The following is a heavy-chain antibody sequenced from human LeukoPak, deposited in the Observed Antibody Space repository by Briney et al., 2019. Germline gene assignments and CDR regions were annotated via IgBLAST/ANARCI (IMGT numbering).Heavy chain of an antibody. V-gene: IGHV4-30-2*01. J-gene: IGHJ6*03. D-gene: IGHD5-24*01. CDR1: GGSISSGGYY. CDR3: ARANKRRDGYNSYYYYYMDV. CDR2: INHSGST. Sequence: SQTLSLTCTVSGGSISSGGYYWSWIRQPPGKGLEWIGEINHSGSTNYNPSLKSRVTISVDTSKNHFSLKLSSVTAADTALYYCARANKRRDGYNSYYYYYMDVWGKGTTVTVSS.